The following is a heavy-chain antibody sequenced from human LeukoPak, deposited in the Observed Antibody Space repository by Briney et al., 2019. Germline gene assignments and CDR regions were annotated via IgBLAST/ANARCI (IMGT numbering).Heavy chain of an antibody. D-gene: IGHD1-26*01. V-gene: IGHV3-48*01. CDR1: GFTFSSYS. Sequence: PGGSLRLSCAASGFTFSSYSMNWVRQAPGKGLEWVSYISSNSSTIYYADSVKGRFTISRDNAKNSLYLQMNSLRAEDTAVYYCAREIVGATGFDYWGQGTLVTVSS. J-gene: IGHJ4*02. CDR2: ISSNSSTI. CDR3: AREIVGATGFDY.